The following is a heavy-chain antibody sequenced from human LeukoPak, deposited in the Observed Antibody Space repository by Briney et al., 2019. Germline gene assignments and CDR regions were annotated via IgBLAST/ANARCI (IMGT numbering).Heavy chain of an antibody. D-gene: IGHD3-10*01. V-gene: IGHV1-8*01. CDR2: MNPNSGNT. J-gene: IGHJ5*02. Sequence: ASVKVSCKASGYTFTSYDISWVRQAPGQGLEWMGWMNPNSGNTGYAQKFQGRVTMTRNTSISTPYMELSSLRSEDTAVYYCARGVLRGVIVGMRFDPWGQGTLVTVSS. CDR3: ARGVLRGVIVGMRFDP. CDR1: GYTFTSYD.